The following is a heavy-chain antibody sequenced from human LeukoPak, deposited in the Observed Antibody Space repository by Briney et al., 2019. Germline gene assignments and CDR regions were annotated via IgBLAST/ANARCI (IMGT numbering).Heavy chain of an antibody. V-gene: IGHV3-23*01. D-gene: IGHD6-19*01. CDR1: GFTFSSYA. CDR2: ISSSGGST. CDR3: AKEYSSGWYEGNFDY. J-gene: IGHJ4*02. Sequence: GGSLRLSCAASGFTFSSYAMSWVRQAPGKGLEWVSAISSSGGSTYYADSVKGRFTISRDNSKNTLYLQMNSLRAEDTAVYYCAKEYSSGWYEGNFDYWGQGTLVTVSS.